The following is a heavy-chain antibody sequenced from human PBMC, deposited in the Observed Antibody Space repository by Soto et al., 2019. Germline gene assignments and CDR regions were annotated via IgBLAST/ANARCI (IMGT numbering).Heavy chain of an antibody. V-gene: IGHV4-59*01. CDR2: IYYSGST. Sequence: SETLSLTCTVSGGSISSYYWSWIRQPPGKGLEWIGYIYYSGSTNYNPSLKSRVTISVDTSKNQFSLKLSSVTAADTAVYYCARDSGIAAAGTPLVSSYYGIDVWAQGTTVTVSS. CDR1: GGSISSYY. CDR3: ARDSGIAAAGTPLVSSYYGIDV. D-gene: IGHD6-13*01. J-gene: IGHJ6*02.